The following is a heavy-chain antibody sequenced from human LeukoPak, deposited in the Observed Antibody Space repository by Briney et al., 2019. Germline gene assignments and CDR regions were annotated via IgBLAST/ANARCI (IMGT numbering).Heavy chain of an antibody. CDR2: IKQDGSEK. Sequence: GGSLRLSCAASGFTFSTYWMSWVRQAPGKGLEWVGNIKQDGSEKHYVDSVKGRFTISRDDTNNSLFLQMDSLRAEDTAVYYCARVDYVWGTYRYTCDYWGQGTLVTVSS. CDR1: GFTFSTYW. V-gene: IGHV3-7*01. CDR3: ARVDYVWGTYRYTCDY. J-gene: IGHJ4*02. D-gene: IGHD3-16*02.